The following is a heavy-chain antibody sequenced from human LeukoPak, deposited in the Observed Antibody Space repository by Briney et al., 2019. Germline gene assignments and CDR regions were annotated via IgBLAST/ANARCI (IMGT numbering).Heavy chain of an antibody. J-gene: IGHJ4*02. CDR1: GYTFTSYY. V-gene: IGHV1-46*01. CDR3: ARSWSSGPLDY. D-gene: IGHD6-19*01. Sequence: ASVKVSCKASGYTFTSYYMHWVRQAPGQGLEWMGRIIPILGIANYAQSLQGRVTMTIDKSTNTAYMELSSLRSDDTAVYYCARSWSSGPLDYWGQGTLVTVSS. CDR2: IIPILGIA.